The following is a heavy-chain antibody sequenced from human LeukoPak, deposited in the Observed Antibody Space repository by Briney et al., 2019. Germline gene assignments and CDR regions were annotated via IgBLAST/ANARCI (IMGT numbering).Heavy chain of an antibody. CDR2: IFHSGDV. V-gene: IGHV4-38-2*02. J-gene: IGHJ4*02. D-gene: IGHD2-15*01. CDR1: GYSIISDYF. Sequence: PSETLSLTCIVSGYSIISDYFWGWVRPPPGKGPEWIGSIFHSGDVYYNPSLKSRVTLSVDPSKNRFSLKLTSVTAADTAIYYCARVVASTSIDSWGQGTLVTASS. CDR3: ARVVASTSIDS.